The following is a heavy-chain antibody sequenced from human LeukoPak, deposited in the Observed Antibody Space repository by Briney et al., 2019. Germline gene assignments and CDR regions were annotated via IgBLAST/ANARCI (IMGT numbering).Heavy chain of an antibody. V-gene: IGHV1-18*01. CDR2: ISAYNGNT. Sequence: ASVKVSCKASGYTFTSYGISWVRQAPGQGLEWMGCISAYNGNTNYAQKLQGRVTMTTDTSTSTDYMERRSLRSDDTAVYYCARSVAVAGLNYWGQGTLVTVSS. J-gene: IGHJ4*02. CDR3: ARSVAVAGLNY. CDR1: GYTFTSYG. D-gene: IGHD6-19*01.